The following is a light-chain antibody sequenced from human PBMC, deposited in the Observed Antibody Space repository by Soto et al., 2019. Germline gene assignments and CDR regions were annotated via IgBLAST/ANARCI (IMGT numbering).Light chain of an antibody. Sequence: DIQISPSTSSVYASVGDRVTITCWASQGIRNDLGWYQQKPGKAPKRLIYAASSLQSGVPSRFSGSGFGTEFTLTISSLQPDDSGGYYCQQHKSYPVTFGGGTKVAIK. V-gene: IGKV1-17*01. CDR3: QQHKSYPVT. J-gene: IGKJ4*01. CDR1: QGIRND. CDR2: AAS.